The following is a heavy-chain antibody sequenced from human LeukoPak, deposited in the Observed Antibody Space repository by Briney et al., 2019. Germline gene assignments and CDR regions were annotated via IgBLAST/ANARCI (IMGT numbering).Heavy chain of an antibody. J-gene: IGHJ4*02. D-gene: IGHD3-10*01. Sequence: PGGSLRLSCAASGFTFSSYGMNWVRQAPGKGLEWVSFISSGSNYIYYADSVKGRFTISRDNAMNSLYLQMNSLRAEDTAVYYCARAGDNKTMFTQWGQGTLVTVSS. CDR3: ARAGDNKTMFTQ. V-gene: IGHV3-21*01. CDR2: ISSGSNYI. CDR1: GFTFSSYG.